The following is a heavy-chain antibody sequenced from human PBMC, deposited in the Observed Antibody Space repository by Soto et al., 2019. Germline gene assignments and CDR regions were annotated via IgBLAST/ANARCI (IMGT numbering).Heavy chain of an antibody. CDR1: GFTFSSYA. Sequence: EVQLLESGGGLVQPGGSLRLSCAASGFTFSSYAMSWVRQAPGKGLEWVSAISGSGGSTYYTDSVKSRFTISRDNSKNTMYLQLNSLRVEDTAVYYCAKGSNMLDWLFENYWGQGTLITASS. CDR3: AKGSNMLDWLFENY. V-gene: IGHV3-23*01. CDR2: ISGSGGST. J-gene: IGHJ4*02. D-gene: IGHD3-3*01.